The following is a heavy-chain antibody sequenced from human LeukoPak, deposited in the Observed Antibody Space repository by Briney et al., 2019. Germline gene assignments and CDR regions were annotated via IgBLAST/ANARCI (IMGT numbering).Heavy chain of an antibody. V-gene: IGHV2-70*11. CDR1: GFSLSTSGMC. Sequence: ESGPTLVNPTQTLTLTCTFSGFSLSTSGMCVSWIRQPPGKALEWLARIDWDDDKYYSTSLKTRLTISEDTSKNQVVLTMTNMDPVDTATYYCARMHLGYCSGGSCLEAAADGMDVWGQGTTVTVSS. CDR2: IDWDDDK. J-gene: IGHJ6*02. CDR3: ARMHLGYCSGGSCLEAAADGMDV. D-gene: IGHD2-15*01.